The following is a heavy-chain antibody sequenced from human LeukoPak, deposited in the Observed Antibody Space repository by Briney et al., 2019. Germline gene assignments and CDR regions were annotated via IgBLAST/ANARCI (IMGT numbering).Heavy chain of an antibody. Sequence: GGSLRLSCAASGFTVSSNYMSWVRQAPGKGLEWVSVIYSGGFTYYADSVKGRFTISRDNSKNTLCLQMNSLRAEDTAVYYCARGNQQLADYYYMDVWGKGTTVTISS. V-gene: IGHV3-66*01. CDR2: IYSGGFT. J-gene: IGHJ6*03. CDR3: ARGNQQLADYYYMDV. CDR1: GFTVSSNY. D-gene: IGHD2-15*01.